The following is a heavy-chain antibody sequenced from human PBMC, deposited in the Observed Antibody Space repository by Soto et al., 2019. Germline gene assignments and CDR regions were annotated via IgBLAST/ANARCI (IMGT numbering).Heavy chain of an antibody. Sequence: GESLKISCKGSGYSFTSYWIGWVRQMPGKGLEWMGIIYPGDSDTRYSPSFQGQVTISADKSISTAYLQWSSLKASDTAMYYCARRRYYDFWSGYYKGGGDNFDYWGQGTLVTVSS. V-gene: IGHV5-51*01. J-gene: IGHJ4*02. CDR2: IYPGDSDT. CDR3: ARRRYYDFWSGYYKGGGDNFDY. D-gene: IGHD3-3*01. CDR1: GYSFTSYW.